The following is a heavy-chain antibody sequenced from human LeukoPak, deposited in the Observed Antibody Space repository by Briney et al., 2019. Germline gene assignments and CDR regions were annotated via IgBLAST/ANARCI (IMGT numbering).Heavy chain of an antibody. CDR2: IYYSGST. CDR3: ARHKRDYYDSSGSPSYYFDY. J-gene: IGHJ4*02. CDR1: GGSISSYY. V-gene: IGHV4-59*08. Sequence: SETLSLTCTVSGGSISSYYWSWIRQPPGKGLEWIGYIYYSGSTNYNPSLKSRVTISVDTSKNQFSLKLSSVTAADTAVYYCARHKRDYYDSSGSPSYYFDYWGQGTLVTVSS. D-gene: IGHD3-22*01.